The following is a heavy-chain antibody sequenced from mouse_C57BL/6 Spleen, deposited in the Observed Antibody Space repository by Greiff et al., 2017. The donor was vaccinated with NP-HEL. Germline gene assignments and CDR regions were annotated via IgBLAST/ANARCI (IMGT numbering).Heavy chain of an antibody. V-gene: IGHV1-82*01. J-gene: IGHJ2*01. CDR1: GYAFSSSW. D-gene: IGHD2-1*01. CDR2: IYPGDGDT. CDR3: ARNGNYGSCDY. Sequence: QVQLQQSGPELVKPGASVKISCKASGYAFSSSWMNWVKQRPGKGLEWIGRIYPGDGDTNYNGKFKGKATLTADKSSSTAYMQLSSLTSEDSAVCCCARNGNYGSCDYWGQGTTLTVSS.